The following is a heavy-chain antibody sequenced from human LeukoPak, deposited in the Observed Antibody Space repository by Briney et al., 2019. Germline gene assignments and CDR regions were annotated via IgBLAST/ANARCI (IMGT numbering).Heavy chain of an antibody. V-gene: IGHV3-15*01. CDR2: FTSKTDGRST. CDR1: EFTFSNAR. CDR3: TTLALPYSSGWYFGEYYYDMDV. D-gene: IGHD6-19*01. Sequence: EGSLRLCCAASEFTFSNARMSWLHKAPGKGQEWVGRFTSKTDGRSTDYSEPEKGSLTISSDNSTYTLYMNLNCPKTAETAVYYCTTLALPYSSGWYFGEYYYDMDVWGKGTTVTVSS. J-gene: IGHJ6*03.